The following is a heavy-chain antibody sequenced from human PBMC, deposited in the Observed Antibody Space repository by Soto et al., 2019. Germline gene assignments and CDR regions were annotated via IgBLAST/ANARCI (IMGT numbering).Heavy chain of an antibody. CDR1: GGSISSYY. CDR2: VHHSWGS. CDR3: ARQGFGPLHGLVDV. J-gene: IGHJ6*02. D-gene: IGHD3-10*01. V-gene: IGHV4-59*08. Sequence: QVQLRESGPGLVKPSEALFLSCTVSGGSISSYYWSWFRQSPGKRMEWIGYVHHSWGSSYNPSLQSRVAISLDTSKSQFSLKVTSVTATDTAVYYCARQGFGPLHGLVDVWGQGTTVTVSS.